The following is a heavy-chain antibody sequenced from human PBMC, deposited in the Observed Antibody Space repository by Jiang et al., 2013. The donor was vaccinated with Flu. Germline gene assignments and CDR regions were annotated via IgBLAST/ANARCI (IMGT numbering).Heavy chain of an antibody. CDR2: SNHGGSS. Sequence: GLEWVGESNHGGSSNYNPSLKSRVTISVDTSKNQFSLKLTSVTAADTAVYYCARRRYFDYWSQGMLVTVSS. V-gene: IGHV4-34*01. CDR3: ARRRYFDY. J-gene: IGHJ4*02.